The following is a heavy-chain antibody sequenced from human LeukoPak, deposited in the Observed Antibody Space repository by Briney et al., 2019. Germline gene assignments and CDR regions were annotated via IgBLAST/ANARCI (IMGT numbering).Heavy chain of an antibody. CDR2: IYTDGRT. V-gene: IGHV3-66*01. D-gene: IGHD3-10*01. CDR3: ARGQIYGTGSYFFDH. Sequence: GGSLRLSCVASGFTVSSNYMSWVRQTPGQGRLEWVSVIYTDGRTLYTGSVTGRFTISRDNSKNTLYLQMNSLRAEDTAVYYCARGQIYGTGSYFFDHWGQGTLVTVSS. CDR1: GFTVSSNY. J-gene: IGHJ4*02.